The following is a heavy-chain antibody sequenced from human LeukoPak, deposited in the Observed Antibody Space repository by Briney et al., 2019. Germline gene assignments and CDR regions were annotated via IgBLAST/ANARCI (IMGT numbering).Heavy chain of an antibody. D-gene: IGHD2-15*01. CDR3: ARLSGYCSGGSCSTRSYYYYYGMDV. J-gene: IGHJ6*02. CDR1: GGSISSGGYY. CDR2: IYYSGST. Sequence: SETLSLTCTVSGGSISSGGYYWSWIRQHPGKGLEWIGYIYYSGSTNYNPSLKSRVTISVDTSKNQFSLKLSSVTAADTAVYYCARLSGYCSGGSCSTRSYYYYYGMDVWGQGTTVTVSS. V-gene: IGHV4-61*08.